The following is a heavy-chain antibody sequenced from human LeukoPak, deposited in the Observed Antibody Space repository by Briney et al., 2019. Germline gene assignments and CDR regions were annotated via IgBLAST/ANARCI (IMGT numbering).Heavy chain of an antibody. V-gene: IGHV4-4*07. D-gene: IGHD3-22*01. CDR2: IYTSGST. J-gene: IGHJ4*02. CDR3: ARERSTYYYDSSGYNTERGFDY. Sequence: PSETLSLTCTVSGGSISSYYWSWIRQPAGKGLEWIGRIYTSGSTNYNPSLKSRVTMSVDTSKNQFSLKLSSVTAADTAVYYCARERSTYYYDSSGYNTERGFDYWGQGTLVTVSS. CDR1: GGSISSYY.